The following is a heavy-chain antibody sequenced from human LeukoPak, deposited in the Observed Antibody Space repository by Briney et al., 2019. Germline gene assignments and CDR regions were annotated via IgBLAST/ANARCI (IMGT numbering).Heavy chain of an antibody. CDR1: GFTFSDYY. V-gene: IGHV3-11*01. CDR3: ARDSRYGSSWYGYAFDI. CDR2: ISSSGSTI. J-gene: IGHJ3*02. Sequence: PGGSLRLSCAASGFTFSDYYMSWIRQAPGKGLAWVSYISSSGSTIYYADSVKGRFTISRDNAKNSLYLQMNSLRAEDTAVYYCARDSRYGSSWYGYAFDIWGQGTMVTVSS. D-gene: IGHD6-13*01.